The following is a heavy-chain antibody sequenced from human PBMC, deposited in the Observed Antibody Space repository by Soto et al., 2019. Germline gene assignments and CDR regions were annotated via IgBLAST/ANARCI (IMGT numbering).Heavy chain of an antibody. CDR1: GFTFSSYS. CDR3: ARKERSYFWSGPSAKKGGPFDI. J-gene: IGHJ3*02. D-gene: IGHD3-3*01. Sequence: GGSLRLSCAASGFTFSSYSMNWVRQAPGKGLEWVSSISSSSSYIYYADSVKGRFTISRDNAKNSLYLQMNSLRAEDTAVYYCARKERSYFWSGPSAKKGGPFDIWGQGTMVTVSS. CDR2: ISSSSSYI. V-gene: IGHV3-21*01.